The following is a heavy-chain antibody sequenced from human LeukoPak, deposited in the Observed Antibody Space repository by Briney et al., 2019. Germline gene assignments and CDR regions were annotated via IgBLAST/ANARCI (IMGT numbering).Heavy chain of an antibody. CDR2: ISYDGSNK. V-gene: IGHV3-30-3*01. Sequence: GGSLRLSCAASGFTFSSYPMHWVRQAPGKGLEWVAIISYDGSNKYYADSVKGRFTISRDNSKNTLYLQMNSLRAEDTAVYYCAKGRGWYNPLVFWGQGTLVTVSS. J-gene: IGHJ4*02. CDR1: GFTFSSYP. D-gene: IGHD6-19*01. CDR3: AKGRGWYNPLVF.